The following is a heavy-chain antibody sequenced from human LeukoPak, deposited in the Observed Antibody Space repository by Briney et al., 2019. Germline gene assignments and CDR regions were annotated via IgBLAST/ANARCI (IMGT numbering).Heavy chain of an antibody. V-gene: IGHV4-30-2*01. D-gene: IGHD5-18*01. Sequence: SETLSLTCTVSGDSISSGGYYWSWIRQPPGKGLEWVGYIYHSGSTYYNPSLKSRVTISVDRSKNQFSLKLSSVTAADTAVYYCAGGIQLWSAGDYWGQGTLVTVSS. CDR2: IYHSGST. CDR3: AGGIQLWSAGDY. CDR1: GDSISSGGYY. J-gene: IGHJ4*02.